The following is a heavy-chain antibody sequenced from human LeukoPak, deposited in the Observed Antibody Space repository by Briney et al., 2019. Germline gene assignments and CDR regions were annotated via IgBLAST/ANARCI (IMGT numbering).Heavy chain of an antibody. D-gene: IGHD6-19*01. J-gene: IGHJ4*02. Sequence: ASVKVSCKPSGYTFTGYYLHWVRQAPGQALEWMGWISPNTGATVYAQNFQGRVTMSRDTSISTAYLDLSSLRSDDTAVYYCARDRVGSGWPRPFYVEFWGQGTLVTVSS. CDR1: GYTFTGYY. CDR3: ARDRVGSGWPRPFYVEF. CDR2: ISPNTGAT. V-gene: IGHV1-2*02.